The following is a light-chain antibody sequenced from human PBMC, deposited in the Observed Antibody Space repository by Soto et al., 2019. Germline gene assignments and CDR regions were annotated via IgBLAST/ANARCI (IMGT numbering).Light chain of an antibody. V-gene: IGKV1-8*01. CDR1: QGISSY. CDR3: QQYYSYPPVT. Sequence: AIRMTQSPSSLSASTGDRVTITCRASQGISSYLAWYQQKPGKAPKLLIYAASTLQSAVPSRFSGSGSGTDFTLTISCLQSEDFATYYCQQYYSYPPVTFGQGTRLEIK. J-gene: IGKJ5*01. CDR2: AAS.